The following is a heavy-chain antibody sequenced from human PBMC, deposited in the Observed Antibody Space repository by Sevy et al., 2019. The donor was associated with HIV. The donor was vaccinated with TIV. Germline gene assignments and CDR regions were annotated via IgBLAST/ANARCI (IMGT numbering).Heavy chain of an antibody. CDR2: VFHSGST. J-gene: IGHJ4*02. D-gene: IGHD3-10*01. V-gene: IGHV4-38-2*01. CDR1: GYSITSGYL. Sequence: SETLSLTCAVSGYSITSGYLWGWIRQPPGKGLEWIGSVFHSGSTYYNPSLNSRVILSVDTSKNQLSLKLNSVTAADTAVYYCARHSHGSGTYYVPFDSWGQGTLVTVSS. CDR3: ARHSHGSGTYYVPFDS.